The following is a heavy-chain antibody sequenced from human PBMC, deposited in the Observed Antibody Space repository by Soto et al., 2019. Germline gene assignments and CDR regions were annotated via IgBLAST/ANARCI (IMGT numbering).Heavy chain of an antibody. CDR1: GVSISSGGYY. CDR2: IYHSGSA. V-gene: IGHV4-31*03. J-gene: IGHJ6*02. CDR3: ARDQEVNYADYGGSDYYYGMDV. D-gene: IGHD4-17*01. Sequence: SETLSLTCTVSGVSISSGGYYWTWIRHHPGKGLEWIGYIYHSGSAYYNPSLKSRVTISVDTSKNQFSLKLSSVTAADTAVYYCARDQEVNYADYGGSDYYYGMDVWGQGTTVTAP.